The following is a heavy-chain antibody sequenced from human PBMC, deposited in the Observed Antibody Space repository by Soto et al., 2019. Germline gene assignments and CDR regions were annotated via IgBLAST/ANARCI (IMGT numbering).Heavy chain of an antibody. V-gene: IGHV4-59*01. D-gene: IGHD4-17*01. Sequence: SGTLSLPCTFSGGSISSYYWSWIRQPPGKGLEWIGYIYYTGTTNYNPSLKSRVTISVDTSKNQFSLKLSSVTTADTAVYYCSRDVDFGEEDVWGQGTTVTVSS. CDR3: SRDVDFGEEDV. CDR2: IYYTGTT. J-gene: IGHJ6*02. CDR1: GGSISSYY.